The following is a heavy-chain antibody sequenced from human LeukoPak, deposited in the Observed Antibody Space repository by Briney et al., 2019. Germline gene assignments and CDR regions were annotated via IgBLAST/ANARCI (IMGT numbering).Heavy chain of an antibody. Sequence: PSETLSLTCTVSGGSISSSSYYWGWIRQPPGKGLEWIRSIYYSGSTYYNPSLKSRVTISVDTSKNQFSLKLSSVTAADTAVYYCASPPGYYGSGSPGDYFDYWGQGTLVTVSS. D-gene: IGHD3-10*01. CDR3: ASPPGYYGSGSPGDYFDY. CDR2: IYYSGST. J-gene: IGHJ4*02. V-gene: IGHV4-39*01. CDR1: GGSISSSSYY.